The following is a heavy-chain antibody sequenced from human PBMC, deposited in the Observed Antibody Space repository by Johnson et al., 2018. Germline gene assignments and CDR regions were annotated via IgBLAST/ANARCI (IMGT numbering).Heavy chain of an antibody. J-gene: IGHJ3*02. CDR2: IYYSGST. Sequence: QLVEAGGGLVKPGGYLRLSCAASGFTFSDYYMSWIRQAPGKGLEWIGYIYYSGSTYYNPSLKSRATIAVDTSKNHFSLKLSSLTAADKAVYYCARVFVKYYDSSGRGAFDIWGQGTMVTVSS. CDR1: GFTFSDYY. D-gene: IGHD3-22*01. CDR3: ARVFVKYYDSSGRGAFDI. V-gene: IGHV4-30-4*08.